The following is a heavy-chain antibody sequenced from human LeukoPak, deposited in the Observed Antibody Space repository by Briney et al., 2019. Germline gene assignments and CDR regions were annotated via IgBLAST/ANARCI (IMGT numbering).Heavy chain of an antibody. V-gene: IGHV3-21*01. CDR1: GFTFSSYS. D-gene: IGHD6-13*01. J-gene: IGHJ2*01. CDR3: ARGGYTLDWYFDL. CDR2: ISSSSSYI. Sequence: GGPLRLSCAASGFTFSSYSMNWVRQAPGKGLEWVSSISSSSSYIYYADSVKGRFTISRDNAKNSLYLQMNSLRAEDTAVYYCARGGYTLDWYFDLWGRGTLVTVSS.